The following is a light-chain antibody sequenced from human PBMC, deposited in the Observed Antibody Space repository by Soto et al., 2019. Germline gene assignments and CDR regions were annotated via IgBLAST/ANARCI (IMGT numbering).Light chain of an antibody. V-gene: IGLV2-8*01. CDR3: CSFAGSKNFV. CDR1: NSDIGAYNE. CDR2: DVG. Sequence: QSVLTQPPSASGSPGQSVSISCTGSNSDIGAYNEVSWYQQHPGKAPKLIFYDVGERPSGVPGRFSGSKSGITASLTVSGLQAEDEADYYCCSFAGSKNFVFGAGTKVTVL. J-gene: IGLJ1*01.